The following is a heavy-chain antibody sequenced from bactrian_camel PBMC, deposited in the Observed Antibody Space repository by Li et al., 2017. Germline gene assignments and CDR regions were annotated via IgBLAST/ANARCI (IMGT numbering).Heavy chain of an antibody. CDR1: GYNYNYSSYC. V-gene: IGHV3S40*01. J-gene: IGHJ4*01. CDR3: AADRLACLRDGPNHEYAH. CDR2: IYTGGNPT. Sequence: EVQLVESGGGSVQAGGSLRLSCAASGYNYNYSSYCMGRFRQAPGKERELVASIYTGGNPTHYADPVKGRLTISRDDAKKSMFLQMNSLNPEDTAMYYCAADRLACLRDGPNHEYAHWGQGTQVTVS.